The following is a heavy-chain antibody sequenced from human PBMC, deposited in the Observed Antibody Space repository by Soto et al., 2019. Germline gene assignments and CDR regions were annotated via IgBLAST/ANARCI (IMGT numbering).Heavy chain of an antibody. J-gene: IGHJ4*02. CDR2: IRIDGSEK. Sequence: EVQMLQSGGGMVQPGGSLRLSCVGSGFTFGHYWMSWVRQAPGKGLEWVANIRIDGSEKYYVDSVKGRFAISRDNAKNSVFLQLNSLRTEYTAVYYCARELELVDGCDHWGQGSRVNVSP. D-gene: IGHD2-8*02. CDR3: ARELELVDGCDH. CDR1: GFTFGHYW. V-gene: IGHV3-7*03.